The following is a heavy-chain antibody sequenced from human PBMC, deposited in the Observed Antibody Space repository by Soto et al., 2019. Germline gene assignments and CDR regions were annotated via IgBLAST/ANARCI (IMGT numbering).Heavy chain of an antibody. V-gene: IGHV3-23*01. Sequence: EVQLLESGGDLVQPGGSLRLSCAASGFTFSNYAMGWVRQAPGKGLEWVSSITGSGGTTYYADSVKGRFTISRDNSRDTLYLEINSLRAEDTAVYYCAKRPGVAAASTAIYYFDYWGQGTLVTVSS. CDR3: AKRPGVAAASTAIYYFDY. J-gene: IGHJ4*02. D-gene: IGHD6-25*01. CDR2: ITGSGGTT. CDR1: GFTFSNYA.